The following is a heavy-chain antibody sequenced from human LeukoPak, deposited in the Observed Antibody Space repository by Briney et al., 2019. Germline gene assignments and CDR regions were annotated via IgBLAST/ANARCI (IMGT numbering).Heavy chain of an antibody. CDR1: GFTVSSNY. J-gene: IGHJ3*02. CDR2: IYSGGST. D-gene: IGHD2-2*01. CDR3: ASGTSSWVLMAFDI. V-gene: IGHV3-53*01. Sequence: PGGSLRLSCAASGFTVSSNYMSCVRQAPGKGLEWVSIIYSGGSTYYADSVKGRFTISRDNSKNTLYLQMNNLRAEDTAVYYCASGTSSWVLMAFDIWGQGTMVTVSS.